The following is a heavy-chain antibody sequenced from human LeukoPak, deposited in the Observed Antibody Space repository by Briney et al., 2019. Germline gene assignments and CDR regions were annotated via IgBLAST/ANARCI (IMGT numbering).Heavy chain of an antibody. CDR2: ISGSGGST. V-gene: IGHV3-23*01. CDR1: GFTFSSYG. Sequence: GGSLRLSCAASGFTFSSYGMHWVRQAPGKGLEWVSAISGSGGSTYYADSVKGRFTISRDNSENTLYLQMNSLRAEDTAVYYCAKANVVAAMADWFDPWGQGTLVTVSS. D-gene: IGHD2-15*01. J-gene: IGHJ5*02. CDR3: AKANVVAAMADWFDP.